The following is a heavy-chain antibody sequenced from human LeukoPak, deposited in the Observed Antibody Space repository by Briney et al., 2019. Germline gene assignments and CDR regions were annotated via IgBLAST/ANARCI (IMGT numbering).Heavy chain of an antibody. J-gene: IGHJ4*02. V-gene: IGHV3-21*01. CDR3: ARERKYDSNFDY. CDR1: GFTVSSYS. D-gene: IGHD1-1*01. CDR2: ISSSSSYI. Sequence: GGSLRLSCAASGFTVSSYSMNWVRQAPGKGLEWVSSISSSSSYIYYADSVKGRFTVSRDNAKNTLYLQMNSLRAEDTAVYYCARERKYDSNFDYWGQGTLVTVSS.